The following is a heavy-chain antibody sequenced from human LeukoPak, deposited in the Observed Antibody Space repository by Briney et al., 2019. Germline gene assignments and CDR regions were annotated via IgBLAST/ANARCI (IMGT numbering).Heavy chain of an antibody. CDR1: GFTFSSYS. CDR3: ARARLLWFGELFPSGTFDY. D-gene: IGHD3-10*01. Sequence: PGGSLRLSCAASGFTFSSYSMNWVRQAPGKGLEWVSSISSSSSYIYYADSVKGRFTISRDNAKNSLYLQMNSLRAEDTAVYYCARARLLWFGELFPSGTFDYWGQGTLVTVSS. J-gene: IGHJ4*02. CDR2: ISSSSSYI. V-gene: IGHV3-21*01.